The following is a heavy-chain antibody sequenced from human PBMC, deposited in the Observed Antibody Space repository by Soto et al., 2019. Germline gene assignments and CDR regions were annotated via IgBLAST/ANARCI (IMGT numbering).Heavy chain of an antibody. V-gene: IGHV3-66*01. D-gene: IGHD3-9*01. CDR3: ASGNYDILTGYTPLAFDI. J-gene: IGHJ3*02. CDR1: GFTVSSNY. CDR2: IYSGGST. Sequence: PGGSLRLSCAASGFTVSSNYMSWVRQAPGKGLEWVSVIYSGGSTYYADSVKGRFTISRDNSKNTLYLQMNSLRAEDTAVYYCASGNYDILTGYTPLAFDIWGQGTMVTVSS.